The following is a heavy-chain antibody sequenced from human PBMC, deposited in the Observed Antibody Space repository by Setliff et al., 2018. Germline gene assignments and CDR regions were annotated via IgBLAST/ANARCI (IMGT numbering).Heavy chain of an antibody. CDR2: VYSSVYSSGIT. CDR1: GGSMSSGPNY. CDR3: ARDYQGGWFAP. D-gene: IGHD3-16*01. V-gene: IGHV4-61*02. Sequence: SETLSLTCTVSGGSMSSGPNYWSWIRQPAGRGLEWVGRVYSSVYSSGITSYNPSLKSRVTISMDTSKNQFSLGLTSVTAADTAVYYCARDYQGGWFAPWGQGIMVTVSS. J-gene: IGHJ5*02.